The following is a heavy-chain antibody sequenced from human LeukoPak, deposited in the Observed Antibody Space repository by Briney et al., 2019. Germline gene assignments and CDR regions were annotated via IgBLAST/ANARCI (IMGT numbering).Heavy chain of an antibody. CDR1: GFTFNNAW. D-gene: IGHD1-7*01. V-gene: IGHV3-15*01. J-gene: IGHJ3*02. CDR3: TTGKVDWNYEADAFDI. Sequence: GGSLRLSCAASGFTFNNAWMSWVRQAPGKGLEWVGRIKSKTDGGTTDYAAPVKGRFTISRDDSKNTLYLQMNSLKTEDTAVYYCTTGKVDWNYEADAFDIWGQGTMVTVSS. CDR2: IKSKTDGGTT.